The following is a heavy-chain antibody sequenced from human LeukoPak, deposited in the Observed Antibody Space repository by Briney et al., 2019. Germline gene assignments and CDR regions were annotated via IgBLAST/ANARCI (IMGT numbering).Heavy chain of an antibody. CDR1: GFTFNSYW. CDR2: IKQDGSDK. V-gene: IGHV3-7*03. CDR3: ARDQQWLVWEFDY. D-gene: IGHD6-19*01. J-gene: IGHJ4*02. Sequence: GGSLRLSCAASGFTFNSYWMTWVRQAPGKGLEWVADIKQDGSDKYYAGSVKGRFTISRDNAKNSLYLQMNSLRAEDTAVYYCARDQQWLVWEFDYWGQGTLVTVSS.